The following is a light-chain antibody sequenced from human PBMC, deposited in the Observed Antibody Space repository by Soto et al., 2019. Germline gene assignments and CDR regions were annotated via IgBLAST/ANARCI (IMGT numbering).Light chain of an antibody. CDR1: QSVSSN. CDR3: QQYNNWPWT. CDR2: CAS. V-gene: IGKV3-15*01. J-gene: IGKJ1*01. Sequence: EIVMTQSPATLSVSPGERATLSCRASQSVSSNLAWYQQKPGQSPSLLIYCASTRPTGIPARFSGSGSGTDFTLTISSLQSEDFAVYYCQQYNNWPWTFGQGTKVEIK.